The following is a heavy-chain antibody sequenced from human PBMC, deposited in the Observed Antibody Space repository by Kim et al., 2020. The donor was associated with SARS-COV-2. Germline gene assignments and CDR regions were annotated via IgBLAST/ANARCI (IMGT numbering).Heavy chain of an antibody. J-gene: IGHJ5*02. CDR1: GYTFTSYS. CDR2: INAGTGDT. D-gene: IGHD2-2*01. Sequence: ASVKVSCKASGYTFTSYSLHWVRQAPGQGPEWMGWINAGTGDTKYSQKFQGRVAISRDTSANIVYMELSSLRSEDTAVYYCARGEGGYCPSNTCLRPLDPWGQGTQVTVSS. CDR3: ARGEGGYCPSNTCLRPLDP. V-gene: IGHV1-3*01.